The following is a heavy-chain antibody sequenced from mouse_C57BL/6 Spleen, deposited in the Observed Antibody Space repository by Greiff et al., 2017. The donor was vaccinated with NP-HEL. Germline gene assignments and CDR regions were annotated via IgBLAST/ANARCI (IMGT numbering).Heavy chain of an antibody. D-gene: IGHD1-1*01. CDR1: GYSFTGYY. CDR3: SLYYYGLYYFDY. V-gene: IGHV1-42*01. J-gene: IGHJ2*01. Sequence: VQLQQSGPELVKPGASVKISCKASGYSFTGYYMNWVKQSPEKSLEWIGEINPSTGGTTYNQKFKAKATLTVDKSSSTAYMQIKSLTSEDSAVYYCSLYYYGLYYFDYWGQGTTLTVSS. CDR2: INPSTGGT.